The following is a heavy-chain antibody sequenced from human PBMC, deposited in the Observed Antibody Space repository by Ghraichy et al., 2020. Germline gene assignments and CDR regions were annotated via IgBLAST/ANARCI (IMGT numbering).Heavy chain of an antibody. Sequence: GGSLRLSCTASGFSLNSESMNWVRQALGKGLERGSCISSSSSHTYYADSVKGRFTISRDNAKNSMYLQMDSLRVDDTAVYYCVKDSGQWLVGGLFDTWGQGTLVTVSS. D-gene: IGHD6-19*01. CDR1: GFSLNSES. CDR3: VKDSGQWLVGGLFDT. V-gene: IGHV3-21*01. CDR2: ISSSSSHT. J-gene: IGHJ5*02.